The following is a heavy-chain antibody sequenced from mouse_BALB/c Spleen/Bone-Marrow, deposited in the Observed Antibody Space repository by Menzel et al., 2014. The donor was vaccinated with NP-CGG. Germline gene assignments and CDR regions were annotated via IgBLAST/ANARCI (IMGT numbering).Heavy chain of an antibody. Sequence: SGAELVKPGASMKMSCKASGYTVTSYNLHWIKQTPGQGLEWIGAIYPGNGDTSYNQRFKGRATLTTDKSSNTAYMQLSSLTSEDSAVYYCAREGRSHFDHWGQGSTLTVSS. CDR2: IYPGNGDT. J-gene: IGHJ2*01. CDR1: GYTVTSYN. V-gene: IGHV1-12*01. CDR3: AREGRSHFDH.